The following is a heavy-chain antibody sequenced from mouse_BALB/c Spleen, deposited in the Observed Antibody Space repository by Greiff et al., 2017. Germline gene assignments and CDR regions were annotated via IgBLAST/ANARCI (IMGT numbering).Heavy chain of an antibody. Sequence: VQLQQSGPELVKPGASVKISCKASGYAFSSSWMNWVKQRPGQGLEWIGRIYPGDGDTNYNGKFKGKATLTADKSSSTAYMQLSSLTSVDSAVYFCARRGGMITTYYAMDYWGQGTSVTVSS. CDR2: IYPGDGDT. CDR3: ARRGGMITTYYAMDY. D-gene: IGHD2-4*01. V-gene: IGHV1-82*01. CDR1: GYAFSSSW. J-gene: IGHJ4*01.